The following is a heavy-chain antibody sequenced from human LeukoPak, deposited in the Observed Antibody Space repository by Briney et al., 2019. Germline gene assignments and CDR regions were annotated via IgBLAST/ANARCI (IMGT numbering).Heavy chain of an antibody. J-gene: IGHJ3*02. CDR3: AKGVLYSGRPHDAFDI. V-gene: IGHV3-23*01. CDR2: ISGSGSST. Sequence: GGSLRLSCAASGFTFSSYAMSWVRQAPGKGLEWVSAISGSGSSTYYADSVKGRFTISRDNSKNSLYLQVNSLRAEDTAVYYCAKGVLYSGRPHDAFDIWGQGTMVTVSS. D-gene: IGHD1-26*01. CDR1: GFTFSSYA.